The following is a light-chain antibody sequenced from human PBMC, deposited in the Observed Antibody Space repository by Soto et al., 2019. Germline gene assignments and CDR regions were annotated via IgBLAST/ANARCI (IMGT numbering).Light chain of an antibody. V-gene: IGKV3-11*01. CDR2: DAS. Sequence: IVFTQSPATLSLSPGERATLSCRASQSVSIYLAWYQQKPGQAPRLLIYDASNRATGIPARFSGSGSGTDFTLTISRLEPEDFAVYYCQQYGSSGTFGQGTKV. CDR3: QQYGSSGT. CDR1: QSVSIY. J-gene: IGKJ1*01.